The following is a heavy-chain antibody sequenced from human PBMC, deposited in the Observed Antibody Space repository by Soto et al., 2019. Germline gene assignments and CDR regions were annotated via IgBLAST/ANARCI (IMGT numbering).Heavy chain of an antibody. CDR3: ARLGEVLMATIGLYFDY. CDR1: GYTFTSYG. J-gene: IGHJ4*02. CDR2: ISTYNGNA. V-gene: IGHV1-18*01. D-gene: IGHD5-12*01. Sequence: GASVKVSCKASGYTFTSYGLSWVRQAPGQGLEWMGWISTYNGNANYAQKFQGRVTMTTDTSTSTAYMELRSLRSDDTAVYFCARLGEVLMATIGLYFDYWGQGTLVTVSS.